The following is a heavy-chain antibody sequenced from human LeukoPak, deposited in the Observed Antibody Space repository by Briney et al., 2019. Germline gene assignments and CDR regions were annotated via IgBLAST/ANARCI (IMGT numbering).Heavy chain of an antibody. Sequence: GGSLRLSCAASGFTVTSNYMNWVRQAPGKGLEWVSVIDRGGSKYYADSVKGRFTISRDNSKNTIYLQMNSLRAEDTAVYYCARGALYYMDVWGKGTTVTISS. V-gene: IGHV3-53*01. CDR2: IDRGGSK. CDR1: GFTVTSNY. J-gene: IGHJ6*03. CDR3: ARGALYYMDV.